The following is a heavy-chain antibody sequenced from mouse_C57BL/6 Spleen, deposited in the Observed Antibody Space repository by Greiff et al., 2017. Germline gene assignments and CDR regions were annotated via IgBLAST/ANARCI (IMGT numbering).Heavy chain of an antibody. Sequence: QVHVKQPGAELVKPGASVKLSCKASGYTFTSYWMHWVKQRPGQGLEWIGMIHPNSGSTNYNEKFKSKATLTVDKSSSTAYMQLSSLTSEDSAVYYCAREEIYDGYYAFAYWGQGTLVTVSA. J-gene: IGHJ3*01. CDR3: AREEIYDGYYAFAY. CDR1: GYTFTSYW. V-gene: IGHV1-64*01. CDR2: IHPNSGST. D-gene: IGHD2-3*01.